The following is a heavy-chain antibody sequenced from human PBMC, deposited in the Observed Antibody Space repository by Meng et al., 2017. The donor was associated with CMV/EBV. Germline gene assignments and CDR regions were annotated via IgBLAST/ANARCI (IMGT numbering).Heavy chain of an antibody. J-gene: IGHJ4*02. CDR1: GGSFSGYY. CDR3: ARASYGRSPFYY. Sequence: SETLSLTCAVYGGSFSGYYWSWIRQPPGKGLEWIGEINHSGSTNYNPSLKSRVTISVDTSKNQLSLKLSSVTAADTAVYYCARASYGRSPFYYWGQGTLVTVSS. V-gene: IGHV4-34*01. D-gene: IGHD5-18*01. CDR2: INHSGST.